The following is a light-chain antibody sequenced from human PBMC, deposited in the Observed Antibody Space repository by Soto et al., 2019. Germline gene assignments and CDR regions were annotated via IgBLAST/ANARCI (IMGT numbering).Light chain of an antibody. V-gene: IGKV3-20*01. CDR1: QSVSSNF. CDR3: QQYGSSPRT. Sequence: EIVLTQSPGTLSLSPGERATLSCRASQSVSSNFLAWYQQKPGQPPRLLFYCASSRATGIPDRFSGSGSGTDFTLTISRLEPEDSAVYYCQQYGSSPRTFGQGTKVEIK. CDR2: CAS. J-gene: IGKJ1*01.